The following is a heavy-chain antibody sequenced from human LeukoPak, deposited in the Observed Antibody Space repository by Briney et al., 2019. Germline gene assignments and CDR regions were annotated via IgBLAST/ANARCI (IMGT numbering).Heavy chain of an antibody. CDR3: SWDHTGKEDI. CDR2: INPDGSRT. V-gene: IGHV3-74*01. J-gene: IGHJ3*02. D-gene: IGHD1-26*01. Sequence: PGGSLRLSCAASGFTFDDYAMHWVRQAPGKGLVWVSRINPDGSRTDYADSVAGRFTISRDNAKNTLYLQMNSLRVEDTAVYYCSWDHTGKEDIWGQGTMVTVSS. CDR1: GFTFDDYA.